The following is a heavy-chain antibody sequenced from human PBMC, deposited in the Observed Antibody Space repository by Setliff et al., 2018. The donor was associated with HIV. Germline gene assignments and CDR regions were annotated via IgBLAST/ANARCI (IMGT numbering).Heavy chain of an antibody. Sequence: PSETLSLTCSVSGGSMSGTFYWSWIRQPAGKGLEWIGHIYTSGSATFNPSLKSRVTISLDTSKNQFSLKLSSVTAADTAGYYCARVPLYCSGGKCFSISAFHIWGQGTTVTVSS. CDR3: ARVPLYCSGGKCFSISAFHI. J-gene: IGHJ3*02. V-gene: IGHV4-61*09. CDR1: GGSMSGTFY. CDR2: IYTSGSA. D-gene: IGHD2-15*01.